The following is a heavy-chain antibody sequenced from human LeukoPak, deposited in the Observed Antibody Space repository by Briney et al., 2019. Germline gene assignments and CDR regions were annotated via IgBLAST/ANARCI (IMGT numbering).Heavy chain of an antibody. CDR3: ARVCGSSWLCYYYYYMDV. D-gene: IGHD6-13*01. Sequence: GASVKVSCKASGGTFSSYAISWVRQAPGQGLEWMGWISAYNGNTNYAQKLQGRVTMTTDTSTSTAYMELRSLRSDDTAVYYCARVCGSSWLCYYYYYMDVWGKGTTVTVSS. CDR2: ISAYNGNT. CDR1: GGTFSSYA. V-gene: IGHV1-18*01. J-gene: IGHJ6*03.